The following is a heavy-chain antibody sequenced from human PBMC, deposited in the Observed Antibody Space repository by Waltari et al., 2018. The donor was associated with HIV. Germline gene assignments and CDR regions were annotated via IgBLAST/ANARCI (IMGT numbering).Heavy chain of an antibody. Sequence: QVQLVQSGAEAKTPGASVKVSCKASGYTFPAYYMHRARQAPGQELEWMGWINPNSGGTNYAQKFQGRVTMTRDTSISTAYMELSRLRSDDTAVYYCARGPPYYYGLGSPGGGWFDPWGQGTLVTVSS. CDR3: ARGPPYYYGLGSPGGGWFDP. J-gene: IGHJ5*02. D-gene: IGHD3-10*01. V-gene: IGHV1-2*02. CDR2: INPNSGGT. CDR1: GYTFPAYY.